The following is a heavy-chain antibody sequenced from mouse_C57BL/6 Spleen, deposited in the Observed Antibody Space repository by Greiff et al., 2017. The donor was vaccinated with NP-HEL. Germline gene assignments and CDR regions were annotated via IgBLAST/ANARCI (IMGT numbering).Heavy chain of an antibody. V-gene: IGHV1-55*01. CDR2: IYPGSGST. CDR1: GYTFTSYW. Sequence: QVQLQQPGAELVKPGASVKMSCKASGYTFTSYWITWVKQRPGQGLEWIGDIYPGSGSTNYNEKFKSKATLTVDTSSSTAYMQLSSLTSEDSAVYYCARGGLRREYYDAMDYWGQGTSVTVSS. CDR3: ARGGLRREYYDAMDY. J-gene: IGHJ4*01. D-gene: IGHD2-4*01.